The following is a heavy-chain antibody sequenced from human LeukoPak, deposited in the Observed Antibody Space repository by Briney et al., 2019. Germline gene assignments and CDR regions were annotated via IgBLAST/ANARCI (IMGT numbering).Heavy chain of an antibody. J-gene: IGHJ4*02. CDR1: GFTFSSYA. Sequence: RGGSLRLSCAASGFTFSSYAMTWVRQAPDKGLEWVSAISGSDGSTYYADSVKGRFTISGDDSQNTLYLQMNSLSAEDTAVYYCAKVETSGGANCYALDYWGQGTLVTVSS. V-gene: IGHV3-23*01. D-gene: IGHD2-2*01. CDR3: AKVETSGGANCYALDY. CDR2: ISGSDGST.